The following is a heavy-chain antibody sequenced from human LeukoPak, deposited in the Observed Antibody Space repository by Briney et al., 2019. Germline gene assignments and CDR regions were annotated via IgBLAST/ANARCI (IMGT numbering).Heavy chain of an antibody. D-gene: IGHD1-26*01. CDR2: IYYSGTT. Sequence: PSETLSLTCTVSGGSISPYCWSWIRQPPGKGLEWIGHIYYSGTTSYNPSLKSRVTISLDTSKNQFSLKLTSVTAADTAVYYCARGRGSSSGSYGYWGQGTLVTVSS. CDR3: ARGRGSSSGSYGY. CDR1: GGSISPYC. J-gene: IGHJ4*02. V-gene: IGHV4-59*01.